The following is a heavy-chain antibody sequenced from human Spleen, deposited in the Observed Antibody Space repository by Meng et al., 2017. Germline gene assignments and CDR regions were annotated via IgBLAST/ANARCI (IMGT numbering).Heavy chain of an antibody. CDR3: ARFNYHSSGYYYDDY. V-gene: IGHV3-74*01. CDR2: INSDGSTT. Sequence: GESLKISCVASGFTFSSYWMHWVRQAPGKGLVWVSRINSDGSTTTYADSVKGRLTISRDNAKNTLYLQMNSLRAEDTAVYYCARFNYHSSGYYYDDYWGQGTLVNGAS. D-gene: IGHD3-22*01. J-gene: IGHJ4*02. CDR1: GFTFSSYW.